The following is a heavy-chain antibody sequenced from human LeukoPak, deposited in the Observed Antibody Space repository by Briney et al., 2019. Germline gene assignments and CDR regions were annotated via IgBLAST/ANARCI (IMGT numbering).Heavy chain of an antibody. V-gene: IGHV4-59*01. CDR1: GGSISSYT. Sequence: SEALSPTCTVSGGSISSYTWSWIRQPPGKGLEWIGLVYDGGSTYYNPSLKSRVTISLDTSKNQVSLNLNSVTSPDTAVYYCARAGPRRDGYNFDCWGQGTLVTVSS. CDR2: VYDGGST. D-gene: IGHD5-24*01. J-gene: IGHJ4*02. CDR3: ARAGPRRDGYNFDC.